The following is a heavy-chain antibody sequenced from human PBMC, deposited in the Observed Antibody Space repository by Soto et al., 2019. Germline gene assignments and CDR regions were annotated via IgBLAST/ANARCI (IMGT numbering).Heavy chain of an antibody. CDR1: GGSISSGGYS. Sequence: SETLSLTCAVSGGSISSGGYSWSWIRQPPGKGLEWIGYIYHSGSTYYNPSLKSRVTISVDRSKNQFSLKLSSVTAADTAVYYCARGRDYYDSSARGGTFDYWGQGTLVTVSS. CDR2: IYHSGST. CDR3: ARGRDYYDSSARGGTFDY. V-gene: IGHV4-30-2*01. D-gene: IGHD3-22*01. J-gene: IGHJ4*02.